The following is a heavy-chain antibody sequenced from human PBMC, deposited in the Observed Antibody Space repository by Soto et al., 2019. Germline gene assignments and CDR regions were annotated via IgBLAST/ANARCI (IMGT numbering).Heavy chain of an antibody. CDR1: GFTFSSCA. Sequence: GSLRLSCAASGFTFSSCAMHWVRQAPGKGLEWVAVISYDGSNKYYADSVKGRFTISRDNSKNTLYLQMNSLRAEDTAVYYCARDSSIAAADVYYYYGMDVWGQGTTVTVSS. J-gene: IGHJ6*02. D-gene: IGHD6-13*01. CDR3: ARDSSIAAADVYYYYGMDV. CDR2: ISYDGSNK. V-gene: IGHV3-30-3*01.